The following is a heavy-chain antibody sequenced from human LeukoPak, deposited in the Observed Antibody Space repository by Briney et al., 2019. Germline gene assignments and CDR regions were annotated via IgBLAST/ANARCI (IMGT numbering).Heavy chain of an antibody. J-gene: IGHJ3*02. CDR1: GYTFTSYA. Sequence: GASVKVSCKASGYTFTSYAMNWVRQAPGQGLEWMGWINTNTGNPTYAQGFTGRFVFSLDTSVSTAYLQISSLKAEDTAVYYCARESPPSYSSGWYFGGRLADAFDIWGQGTMATVSS. V-gene: IGHV7-4-1*02. CDR2: INTNTGNP. CDR3: ARESPPSYSSGWYFGGRLADAFDI. D-gene: IGHD6-19*01.